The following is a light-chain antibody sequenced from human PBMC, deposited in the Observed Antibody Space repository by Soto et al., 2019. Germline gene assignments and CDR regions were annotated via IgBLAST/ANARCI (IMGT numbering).Light chain of an antibody. CDR3: QQYSTYSWT. CDR1: QTISNW. CDR2: DAS. V-gene: IGKV1-5*01. Sequence: HMTEAPSTLSASVGDSVTITCGASQTISNWLAWYQVEPGKAPKLLMHDASSLESGVPSRFSGSASGTEFTLTISSLQPHDFATYFCQQYSTYSWTFGQGTKVDIK. J-gene: IGKJ1*01.